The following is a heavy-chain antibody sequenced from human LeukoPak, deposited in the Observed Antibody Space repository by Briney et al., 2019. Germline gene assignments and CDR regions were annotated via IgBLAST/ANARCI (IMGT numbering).Heavy chain of an antibody. D-gene: IGHD2-2*01. CDR3: ARVQYQLLFEGNWFDP. Sequence: PGGSLRLSCAASGFTFSNYWMHWVRQAPGEGLVWVSRINEDGTYTTYADSVKGRFTISRDNAKNTVYPQMNSLRADDTAVYYCARVQYQLLFEGNWFDPWGQGTLVTVSS. V-gene: IGHV3-74*03. J-gene: IGHJ5*02. CDR2: INEDGTYT. CDR1: GFTFSNYW.